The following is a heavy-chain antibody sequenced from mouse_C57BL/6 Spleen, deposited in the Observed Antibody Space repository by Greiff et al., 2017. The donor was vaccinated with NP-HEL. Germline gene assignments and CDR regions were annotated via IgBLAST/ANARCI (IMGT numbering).Heavy chain of an antibody. D-gene: IGHD1-1*01. Sequence: EVQLQQSGPELVKPGASVKIPCKASGYTFTDYNMDWVKQSHGKSLEWIGDINPNNGGTIYNQKFKGKATLTVDKSSSTAYMELRSLTSEDTAVYYCARGTTEGYFDVWGTRTTVTVSS. CDR3: ARGTTEGYFDV. V-gene: IGHV1-18*01. CDR2: INPNNGGT. CDR1: GYTFTDYN. J-gene: IGHJ1*03.